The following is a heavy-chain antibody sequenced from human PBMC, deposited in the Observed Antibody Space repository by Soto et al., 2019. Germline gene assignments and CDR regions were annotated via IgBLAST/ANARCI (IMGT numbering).Heavy chain of an antibody. CDR3: APMGV. J-gene: IGHJ6*02. CDR2: IRGSDNST. V-gene: IGHV3-23*01. CDR1: GFTFSSYA. Sequence: GGSLRLSCAASGFTFSSYAMSWVRQAPGKGLEWVSAIRGSDNSTYYADSVKGRFTISRDNSKNTLYLQMSGLRADDTAVYYCAPMGVWGQGTTVTVSS.